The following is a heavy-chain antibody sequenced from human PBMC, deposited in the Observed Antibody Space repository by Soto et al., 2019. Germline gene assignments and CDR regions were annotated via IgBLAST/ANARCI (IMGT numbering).Heavy chain of an antibody. D-gene: IGHD1-1*01. J-gene: IGHJ6*02. Sequence: PSETLSLTCTVSGGSISSGGYYWSWIRQHPGKGLEWIGYIYYSGSTNYNPSLKSRVTISVDTSKNQFSLKLSSVTAADTAVYYCARSNENYGMDVWGQGTTVTVSS. V-gene: IGHV4-61*08. CDR2: IYYSGST. CDR1: GGSISSGGYY. CDR3: ARSNENYGMDV.